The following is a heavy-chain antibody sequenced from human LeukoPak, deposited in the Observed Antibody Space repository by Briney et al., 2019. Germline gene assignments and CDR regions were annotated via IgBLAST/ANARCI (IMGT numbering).Heavy chain of an antibody. CDR2: INAGNGNT. CDR1: GYTFTSYA. J-gene: IGHJ4*02. Sequence: GASVKVSCKASGYTFTSYAMHWVRQAPRQRLEWMGWINAGNGNTKYSQKFQGRVTITRVTSASTAYMELSSLRSEDTAVYYCARAYYYGSGSYYFDYWGQGTLVTVPS. CDR3: ARAYYYGSGSYYFDY. D-gene: IGHD3-10*01. V-gene: IGHV1-3*01.